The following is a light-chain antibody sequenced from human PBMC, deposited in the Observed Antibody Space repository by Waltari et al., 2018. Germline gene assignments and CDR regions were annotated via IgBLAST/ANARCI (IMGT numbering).Light chain of an antibody. J-gene: IGLJ3*02. CDR1: GVNIGSSA. CDR2: YKD. V-gene: IGLV1-44*01. Sequence: QSVLTQPPSASGTPGQRVTISCSGGGVNIGSSAVAWYQHVPGTAPKLLIYYKDRRPSGVPDRFSASKSGTSASLAISNLQSEDEADYYCATWDDSLDGWVFGGGTELTVL. CDR3: ATWDDSLDGWV.